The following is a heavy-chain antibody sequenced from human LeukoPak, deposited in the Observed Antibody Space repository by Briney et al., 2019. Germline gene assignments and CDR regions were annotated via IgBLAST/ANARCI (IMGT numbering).Heavy chain of an antibody. Sequence: SETLSLTCAVYGGSFSGYYWGWIRQPPGKGLEWIGEINHSGSTNYNPSLKSRVTISVDTSKNQFSLKLSSVTAADTAVYYCAREGYYYGSGIDYWGQGTLVTVSS. CDR2: INHSGST. V-gene: IGHV4-34*01. J-gene: IGHJ4*02. CDR1: GGSFSGYY. CDR3: AREGYYYGSGIDY. D-gene: IGHD3-10*01.